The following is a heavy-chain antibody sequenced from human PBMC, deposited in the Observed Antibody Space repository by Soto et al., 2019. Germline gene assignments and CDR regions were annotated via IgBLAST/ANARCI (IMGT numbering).Heavy chain of an antibody. CDR1: GGSISSGGYC. Sequence: PSETLSLTCAVSGGSISSGGYCWSWIRQPPGKGLEWIGYIYHSGNTYYNPSLRSRVTILVDGSNNQFSLKLSSVTAADTAVYYCARTTGGAYCSGGTCYVWFDPWGQGTLVTVSS. CDR2: IYHSGNT. CDR3: ARTTGGAYCSGGTCYVWFDP. V-gene: IGHV4-30-2*01. D-gene: IGHD2-15*01. J-gene: IGHJ5*02.